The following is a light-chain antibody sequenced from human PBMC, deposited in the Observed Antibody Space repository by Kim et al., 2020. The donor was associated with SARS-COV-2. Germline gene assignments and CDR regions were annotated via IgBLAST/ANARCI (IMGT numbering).Light chain of an antibody. CDR1: TYTIGVYT. Sequence: GRRVTVSCSGSTYTIGVYTVNWFQQLPGTAPKLLIFSNNQRPSGVPDRFSASKSGTSASLAISGLQSEDEADYYCAAWDDRLNGVVFGGGTKVTVL. V-gene: IGLV1-44*01. J-gene: IGLJ3*02. CDR2: SNN. CDR3: AAWDDRLNGVV.